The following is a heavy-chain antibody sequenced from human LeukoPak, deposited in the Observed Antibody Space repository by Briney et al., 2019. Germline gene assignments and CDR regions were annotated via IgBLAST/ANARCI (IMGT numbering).Heavy chain of an antibody. CDR3: ARGNPSYGAVDY. V-gene: IGHV3-13*01. D-gene: IGHD1-26*01. J-gene: IGHJ4*02. Sequence: GGSLRLSCAASGFTFSSYDMHWVRQATGKGLKWVSAIGTAGDTYYPGSVKGRFTISRENAKNSLYLQMNSLRAGDTAVYYCARGNPSYGAVDYWGQGTLVTVSS. CDR1: GFTFSSYD. CDR2: IGTAGDT.